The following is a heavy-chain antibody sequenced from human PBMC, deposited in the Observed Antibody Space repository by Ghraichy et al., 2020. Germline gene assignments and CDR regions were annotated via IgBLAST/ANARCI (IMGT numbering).Heavy chain of an antibody. CDR3: ARGYRLGIVGVNYAMDV. CDR2: INHSGGT. V-gene: IGHV4-34*01. Sequence: SETLSLTCAVYGGSFSGYYWSWIRQPPGKGLEWIGEINHSGGTNYNPSLKSRVTISVDTSKNQFSLKLTSVTAADTAVYYCARGYRLGIVGVNYAMDVWGHGTTVTVSS. J-gene: IGHJ6*02. D-gene: IGHD1-26*01. CDR1: GGSFSGYY.